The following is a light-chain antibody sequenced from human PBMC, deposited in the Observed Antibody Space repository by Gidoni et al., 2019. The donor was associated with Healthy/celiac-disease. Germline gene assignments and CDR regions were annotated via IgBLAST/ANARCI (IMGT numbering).Light chain of an antibody. V-gene: IGKV4-1*01. Sequence: DILMTPSPSSLAVSLGERATINCKSSQSVLYSSNNKNYLAWYQQKPGQPPKLLMYWASTRESGVPDRFSGSGSGTDFTLTISSLQAEDVAVYYCQQYYSTPPTFGGGTKVEIK. CDR3: QQYYSTPPT. CDR2: WAS. CDR1: QSVLYSSNNKNY. J-gene: IGKJ4*01.